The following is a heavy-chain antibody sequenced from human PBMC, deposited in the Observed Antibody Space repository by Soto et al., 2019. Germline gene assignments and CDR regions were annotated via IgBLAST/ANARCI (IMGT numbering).Heavy chain of an antibody. Sequence: GASVKVSCKASGGTFSSYAISWVRQAPGQGLEWMGGIIPIFGTANYAQKFQGRVTITADESTSTAYMELSSLRSEDTAVYYCARARRDGYNYYYYYGMDVWGQGTTVTVSS. V-gene: IGHV1-69*13. D-gene: IGHD5-12*01. J-gene: IGHJ6*02. CDR3: ARARRDGYNYYYYYGMDV. CDR2: IIPIFGTA. CDR1: GGTFSSYA.